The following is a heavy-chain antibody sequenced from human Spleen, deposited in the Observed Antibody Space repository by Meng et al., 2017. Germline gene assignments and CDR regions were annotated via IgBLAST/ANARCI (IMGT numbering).Heavy chain of an antibody. CDR3: ARGPTTMAHDFDY. CDR2: IYHSGST. D-gene: IGHD4-11*01. CDR1: GGSISTTKW. Sequence: QVQRKGSGPGLVKPSGTLPLTCAVSGGSISTTKWWNWVRQTPGRGLEWVGEIYHSGSTNYNPSLKSRVTMSVDKSKNQFSLKLTSVTAADSAVYYCARGPTTMAHDFDYWGQGTLVTVSS. V-gene: IGHV4-4*02. J-gene: IGHJ4*02.